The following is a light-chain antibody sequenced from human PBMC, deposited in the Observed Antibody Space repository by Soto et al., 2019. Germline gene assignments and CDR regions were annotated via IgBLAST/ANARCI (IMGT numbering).Light chain of an antibody. CDR2: QDS. CDR1: KLGDKY. CDR3: QAWDSSTVV. V-gene: IGLV3-1*01. Sequence: SYELTQPPSVSVSPGQTASIICSGDKLGDKYACGYQQKPRQSPVLVIYQDSKRPSGIPERFSGSNSGNTATLTNSGTQAMDEADYYCQAWDSSTVVFGGGTKLTVL. J-gene: IGLJ2*01.